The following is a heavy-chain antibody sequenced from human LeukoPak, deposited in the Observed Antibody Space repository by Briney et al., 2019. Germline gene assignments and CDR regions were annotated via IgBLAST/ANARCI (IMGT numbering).Heavy chain of an antibody. CDR3: ARLVGLSTTASY. D-gene: IGHD5/OR15-5a*01. J-gene: IGHJ4*02. Sequence: GASVKVSCKASGYTFIGYYLHWVRQAPGQGLEWTGWINPTSGGTNYAQKFQDRVTMTRDTSINTAYLELSRLTSDDTAVYYCARLVGLSTTASYWGQGTLVIVSS. CDR2: INPTSGGT. CDR1: GYTFIGYY. V-gene: IGHV1-2*02.